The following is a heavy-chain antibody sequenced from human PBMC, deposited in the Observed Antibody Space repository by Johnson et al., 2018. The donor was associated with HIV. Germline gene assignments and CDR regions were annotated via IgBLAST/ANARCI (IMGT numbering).Heavy chain of an antibody. CDR2: IRSKAYGGTT. CDR1: GFTFGDYA. V-gene: IGHV3-49*04. Sequence: VQLVESGGGLVQPGRSLRLSCTASGFTFGDYAMSWVRQAPGKGLEWVGFIRSKAYGGTTEYAASVKGRFTISRDDSKSIAYLQMNSLKTEDTAVYYWTRDRGYNFWSGYYGLDAFDLWGQGTMVTVSS. D-gene: IGHD3-3*01. J-gene: IGHJ3*01. CDR3: TRDRGYNFWSGYYGLDAFDL.